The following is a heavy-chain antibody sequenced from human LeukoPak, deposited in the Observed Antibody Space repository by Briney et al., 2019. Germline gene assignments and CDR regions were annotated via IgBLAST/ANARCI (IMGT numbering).Heavy chain of an antibody. J-gene: IGHJ4*02. CDR3: ARDGAYYDSSGVFDY. V-gene: IGHV3-53*01. Sequence: PGGSLRLSCAASGFTVSSNYMSWVRQAPGKGLEWVSVIYSGGSTYYADSVKGRFTISRDNSKNTLYLQMNSLRAEDTAVYYCARDGAYYDSSGVFDYWGQGTLVTVSS. CDR1: GFTVSSNY. CDR2: IYSGGST. D-gene: IGHD3-22*01.